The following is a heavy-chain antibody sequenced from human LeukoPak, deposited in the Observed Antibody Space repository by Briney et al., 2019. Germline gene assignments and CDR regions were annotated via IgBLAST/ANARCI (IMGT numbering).Heavy chain of an antibody. Sequence: PGGSLRLSCAASGFTFSSYWMSWVRQAPGKGLEWGANIKQDGSEKYYVDSVKGRFTISRDNAKNSLYLQMNSLRAEDTAVYYCARGVAYDYGDLTYWFDPWGQGTLVTVSS. CDR2: IKQDGSEK. J-gene: IGHJ5*02. D-gene: IGHD4-17*01. V-gene: IGHV3-7*01. CDR1: GFTFSSYW. CDR3: ARGVAYDYGDLTYWFDP.